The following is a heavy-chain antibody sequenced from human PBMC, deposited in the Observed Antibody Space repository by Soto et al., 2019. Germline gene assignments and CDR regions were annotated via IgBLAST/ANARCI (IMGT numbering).Heavy chain of an antibody. CDR2: IYYSGST. J-gene: IGHJ5*02. Sequence: TSETLSLTCTVSGGSISSYYWSWIRQPPGKGLEWIGYIYYSGSTNYNPSLKSRVTISVDTSKNQFSLKLSSVTAADTAVYYCARVGIQLWYMDKWFDPWGQGTLVTVSS. D-gene: IGHD5-18*01. V-gene: IGHV4-59*01. CDR3: ARVGIQLWYMDKWFDP. CDR1: GGSISSYY.